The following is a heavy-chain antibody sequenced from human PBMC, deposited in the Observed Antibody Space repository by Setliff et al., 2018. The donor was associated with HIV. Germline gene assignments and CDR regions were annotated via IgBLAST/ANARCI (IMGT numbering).Heavy chain of an antibody. J-gene: IGHJ3*02. CDR3: ARSKGHLYYDDDTGYVLRAFDI. CDR1: RFTFSNYA. CDR2: ISYDGSNK. V-gene: IGHV3-30*04. Sequence: GGSLRLSCAASRFTFSNYAMHWVRQAPGKGLEWVAVISYDGSNKYYADSVKGRFTISRDNSKNTLYLQMNSLRAEDTAVYCCARSKGHLYYDDDTGYVLRAFDIWGQGTMVTVSS. D-gene: IGHD3-22*01.